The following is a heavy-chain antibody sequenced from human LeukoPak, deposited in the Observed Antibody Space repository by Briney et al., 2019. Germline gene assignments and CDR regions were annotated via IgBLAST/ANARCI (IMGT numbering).Heavy chain of an antibody. Sequence: GGSLRLSCAASGFTFSSYGMHWVRQAPGKGLEWVAFIRYDGSNKYYADSVKGRFTISRDNSKNTLYLQMNSLRADDTAVYYCAKGVGGSSGNFDYWGQGTLVTVSS. V-gene: IGHV3-30*02. D-gene: IGHD2-15*01. J-gene: IGHJ4*02. CDR1: GFTFSSYG. CDR2: IRYDGSNK. CDR3: AKGVGGSSGNFDY.